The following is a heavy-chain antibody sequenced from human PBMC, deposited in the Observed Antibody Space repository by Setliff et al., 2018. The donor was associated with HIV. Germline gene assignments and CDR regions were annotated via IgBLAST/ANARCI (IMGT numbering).Heavy chain of an antibody. CDR2: VYTTGSA. J-gene: IGHJ4*02. CDR3: ARALAGGSGWNYFDL. V-gene: IGHV4-61*09. Sequence: TLSLTCTVSGASFIRSRYYWSWIRQPAGKGLEWIGHVYTTGSASYNPSLESRVTILEALSKNQFSLNLDSVTAADTVVYFCARALAGGSGWNYFDLWGPGTLVTVSS. D-gene: IGHD6-19*01. CDR1: GASFIRSRYY.